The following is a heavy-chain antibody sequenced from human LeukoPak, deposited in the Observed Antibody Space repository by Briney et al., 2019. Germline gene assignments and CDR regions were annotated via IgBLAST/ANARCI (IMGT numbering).Heavy chain of an antibody. CDR3: AKRDCSGGSCYGEDDAFDI. CDR1: GFTFSSYG. Sequence: GGSLRLSCAASGFTFSSYGMHWVRQAPGKGLEWVAVISYDGSNKYYADSVKGRFTISRDNSKNTLYLQMNSLRAEDTAVYYCAKRDCSGGSCYGEDDAFDIWGQGTMVTVSS. V-gene: IGHV3-30*18. CDR2: ISYDGSNK. D-gene: IGHD2-15*01. J-gene: IGHJ3*02.